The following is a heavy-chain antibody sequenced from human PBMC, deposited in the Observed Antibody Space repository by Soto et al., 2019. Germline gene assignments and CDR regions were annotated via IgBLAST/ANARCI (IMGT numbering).Heavy chain of an antibody. CDR3: PVFGPVSYSGDLIDS. J-gene: IGHJ5*01. V-gene: IGHV5-51*01. D-gene: IGHD2-21*01. CDR1: GYSFTSYW. CDR2: IYPGDSDT. Sequence: GESLKICCNGSGYSFTSYWIGWVRQMPGKGLEWMGIIYPGDSDTRYSPSFQGQVTISADKSISTAYLQWSSLKASDTAMYYCPVFGPVSYSGDLIDSCGKGTLLTLS.